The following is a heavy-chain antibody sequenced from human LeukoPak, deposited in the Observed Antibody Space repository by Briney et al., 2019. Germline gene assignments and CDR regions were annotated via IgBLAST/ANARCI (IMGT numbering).Heavy chain of an antibody. Sequence: SVKVSCKASGFTFTSSAVQWVRQARGQRLEWIGWIVVGSGNTNYAQEFQERVTITRDMSTSTAYMELSSLRSEDTAVYYCAADLGFGELLPTDWGQGTLVTVSS. J-gene: IGHJ4*02. D-gene: IGHD3-10*01. CDR2: IVVGSGNT. CDR1: GFTFTSSA. V-gene: IGHV1-58*01. CDR3: AADLGFGELLPTD.